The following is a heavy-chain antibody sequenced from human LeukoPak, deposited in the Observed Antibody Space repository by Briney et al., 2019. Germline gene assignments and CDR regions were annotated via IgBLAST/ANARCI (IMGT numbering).Heavy chain of an antibody. CDR3: ERGPGTAVAPLQH. J-gene: IGHJ1*01. D-gene: IGHD6-19*01. CDR2: ISSSGSGNI. CDR1: GFTFSSYS. Sequence: GGSLRLSCAASGFTFSSYSRIWVRQAPGKGLGWVSCISSSGSGNIYYSDSVKGRFTLSRDSAKNSLYLQMNSLRVEDTAFYYCERGPGTAVAPLQHWGQGTLVSVSS. V-gene: IGHV3-21*01.